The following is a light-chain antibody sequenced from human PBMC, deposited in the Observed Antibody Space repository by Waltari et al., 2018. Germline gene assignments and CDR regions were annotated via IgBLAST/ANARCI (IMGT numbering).Light chain of an antibody. Sequence: QSALTQPPSASGSPGQSVTISCTGTSSDIGGYDYVSWYQQHPGKAPRLIIFEVNKRASGVPYRFSGSKSGNTAALTISGLQTADEADYYCSSFAGIINYYVFGSGTKVTVL. J-gene: IGLJ1*01. CDR3: SSFAGIINYYV. CDR2: EVN. CDR1: SSDIGGYDY. V-gene: IGLV2-8*01.